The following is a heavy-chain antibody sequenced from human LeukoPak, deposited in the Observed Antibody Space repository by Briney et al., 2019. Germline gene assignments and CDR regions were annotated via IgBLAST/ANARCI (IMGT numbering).Heavy chain of an antibody. CDR1: GYSISSGYY. V-gene: IGHV4-38-2*02. CDR2: IDHSGGS. D-gene: IGHD3-16*01. Sequence: PSETLSLTCTVSGYSISSGYYWGWIRQPPGKGLEWIGSIDHSGGSYYNPSLKSRVTMSVDTSKNQFSLNLSSVTAADTAVYYCARGGVTFGGAYYMDVWGKGTTVTVSS. J-gene: IGHJ6*03. CDR3: ARGGVTFGGAYYMDV.